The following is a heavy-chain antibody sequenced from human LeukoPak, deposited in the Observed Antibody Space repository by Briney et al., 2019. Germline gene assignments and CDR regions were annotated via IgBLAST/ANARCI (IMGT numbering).Heavy chain of an antibody. V-gene: IGHV4-30-2*01. Sequence: SQTLSLTCAVSGGSISSGGYSWSWIRQPPGKGLEWTGYIYHSGSTYYNPSLKSRVTISVDRSKNQFSLKLSSVTAADTAVYYCARGSLFYDYVWGSYRPNYFDYWGQGTLVTVSS. CDR1: GGSISSGGYS. CDR2: IYHSGST. J-gene: IGHJ4*02. CDR3: ARGSLFYDYVWGSYRPNYFDY. D-gene: IGHD3-16*02.